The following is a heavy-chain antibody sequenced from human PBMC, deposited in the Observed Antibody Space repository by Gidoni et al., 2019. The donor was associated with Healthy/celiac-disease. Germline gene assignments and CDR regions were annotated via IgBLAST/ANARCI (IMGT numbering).Heavy chain of an antibody. CDR2: SDYSGST. D-gene: IGHD6-13*01. CDR3: ARAGRAAAGTLGLDD. V-gene: IGHV4-59*01. CDR1: GGSISSYY. Sequence: VQLRESGPVLVEPSATLYLTCTVSGGSISSYYWSWIRQPPGQGMEWIGYSDYSGSTNYNPSLKRRVTISVDTSKNQFSLKLRSVNDADTAVYYCARAGRAAAGTLGLDDWGQGTLVTVSS. J-gene: IGHJ4*02.